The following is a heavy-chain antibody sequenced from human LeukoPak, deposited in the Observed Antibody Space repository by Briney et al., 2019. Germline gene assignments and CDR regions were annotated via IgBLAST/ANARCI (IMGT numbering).Heavy chain of an antibody. Sequence: GGSLRLSCAASGFTFSSYGMHWVRQAPGKGLEWVSYISSSGSTIYYADSVKGRFTISRDNAKNSLYLQMNSLRAEDTAVYYCARVSFGYSYDLDYWGQGTLVTVSS. J-gene: IGHJ4*02. D-gene: IGHD5-18*01. V-gene: IGHV3-48*04. CDR2: ISSSGSTI. CDR3: ARVSFGYSYDLDY. CDR1: GFTFSSYG.